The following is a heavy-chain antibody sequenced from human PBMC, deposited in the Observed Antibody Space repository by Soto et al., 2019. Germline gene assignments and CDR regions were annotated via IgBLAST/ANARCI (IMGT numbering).Heavy chain of an antibody. CDR2: ISSSGSTI. CDR3: ASFFGGRSSTSNARGLVYYYGMDV. CDR1: GFTFSSYE. J-gene: IGHJ6*02. D-gene: IGHD2-2*01. V-gene: IGHV3-48*03. Sequence: HPGGSLRLSCAASGFTFSSYEMNWVRQAPGKGLEWVSYISSSGSTIYYADSVKGRFTISRDNAKNSLYLQMNNLRAEDTAVYYCASFFGGRSSTSNARGLVYYYGMDVWGQGTTVTVSS.